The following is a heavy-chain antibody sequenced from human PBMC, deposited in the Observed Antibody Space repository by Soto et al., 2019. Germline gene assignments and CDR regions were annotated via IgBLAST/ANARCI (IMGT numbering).Heavy chain of an antibody. D-gene: IGHD6-6*01. CDR3: ARDARYYYMDV. Sequence: EVQLVESGGGLVQPGGSLRLSCSASGFTFSSYLMHWVRQAPGKGLVWVSHINNDGSKTIYADSVRGRFTISRDNAKNTLYLEMNGLRAEDTAVYFCARDARYYYMDVWGKGTTVTVSS. J-gene: IGHJ6*03. V-gene: IGHV3-74*01. CDR1: GFTFSSYL. CDR2: INNDGSKT.